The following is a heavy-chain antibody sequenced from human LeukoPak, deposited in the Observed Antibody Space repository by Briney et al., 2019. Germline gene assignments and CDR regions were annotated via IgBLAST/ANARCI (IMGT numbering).Heavy chain of an antibody. CDR1: GFTFSSYS. CDR2: ISSSSSYI. D-gene: IGHD6-6*01. CDR3: ARVVSSSALLFDY. V-gene: IGHV3-21*01. J-gene: IGHJ4*02. Sequence: GGSLRLSCAASGFTFSSYSMNWVRQAPGKGLEWVSSISSSSSYIYYADSVKGRFTISRDNAKNSLYLQMNSLRAEDTAVYYCARVVSSSALLFDYWGQGTLVTVSS.